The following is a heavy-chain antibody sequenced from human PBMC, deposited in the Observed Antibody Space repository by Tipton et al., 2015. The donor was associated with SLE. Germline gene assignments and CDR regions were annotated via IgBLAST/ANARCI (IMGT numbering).Heavy chain of an antibody. D-gene: IGHD3-9*01. CDR2: ISLGGST. CDR3: ARLIFSKYDELTGYSYYFDY. J-gene: IGHJ4*02. CDR1: GGSFSGYY. V-gene: IGHV4-34*01. Sequence: GLVKPSETLSLTCAVYGGSFSGYYWSWIRRPPGKGLEWIGEISLGGSTNYNPSLKSRVTISVDTSKNQFSLNLTSVTAADTAVYYCARLIFSKYDELTGYSYYFDYWGQGTLVTVSS.